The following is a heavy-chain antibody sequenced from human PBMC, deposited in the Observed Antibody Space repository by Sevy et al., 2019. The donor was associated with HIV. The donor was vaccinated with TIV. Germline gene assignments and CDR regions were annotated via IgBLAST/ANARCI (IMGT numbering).Heavy chain of an antibody. J-gene: IGHJ5*02. D-gene: IGHD2-2*01. CDR2: ISYDGSNK. CDR1: GFTFSSYA. V-gene: IGHV3-30-3*01. Sequence: GGSLRLSCAASGFTFSSYAMHWVRHAPGKGLEWVAVISYDGSNKYYVDSVKGRFTISRDNSKNTLYLQMNSLRAEDTAGYYCARDNLGYCISTSCPAWFAPWGQGTLVTVSS. CDR3: ARDNLGYCISTSCPAWFAP.